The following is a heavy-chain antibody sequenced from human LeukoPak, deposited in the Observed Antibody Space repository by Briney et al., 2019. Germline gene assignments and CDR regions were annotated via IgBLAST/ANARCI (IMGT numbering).Heavy chain of an antibody. CDR3: ARGREDTAWSPPDY. D-gene: IGHD5-18*01. V-gene: IGHV3-30-3*01. Sequence: GRSLRPSCAASGFTFSSYAMHWVRQAPGKGLEWVAVISYDGSNKYYADSVKGRFTISRDNSKNTLYLQMNSLRAEDTAVYYCARGREDTAWSPPDYWGQGTLVTVSS. CDR2: ISYDGSNK. CDR1: GFTFSSYA. J-gene: IGHJ4*02.